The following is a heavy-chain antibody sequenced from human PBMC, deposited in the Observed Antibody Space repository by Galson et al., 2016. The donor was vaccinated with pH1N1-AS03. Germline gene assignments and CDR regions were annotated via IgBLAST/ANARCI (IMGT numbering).Heavy chain of an antibody. J-gene: IGHJ4*02. CDR1: GFTFSDYG. D-gene: IGHD1-1*01. V-gene: IGHV3-7*03. CDR3: ARGAGFLVDY. CDR2: IHKDGSEK. Sequence: SLRLSCAASGFTFSDYGMHWVRQAPGKGLEWVAIIHKDGSEKHYLDSVKGRFTISRDNAKNSIYLQMDTLRPEDTAFYYCARGAGFLVDYWGQGTLVTVSS.